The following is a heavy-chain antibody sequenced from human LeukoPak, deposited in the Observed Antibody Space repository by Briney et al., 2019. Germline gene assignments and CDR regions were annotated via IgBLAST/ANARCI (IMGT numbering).Heavy chain of an antibody. D-gene: IGHD2-21*02. V-gene: IGHV3-48*02. CDR3: ARVTYCGSDCSFYYYGMDV. CDR2: ISGSSSTI. CDR1: GFTLSSYS. J-gene: IGHJ6*02. Sequence: PGGSLRLSCATSGFTLSSYSMNWVRQAPGKGLEWLSYISGSSSTIYYANSVKGRFTISRDNAKKSLYLQMNSLRDEDTAVYYCARVTYCGSDCSFYYYGMDVWGQGTTVTVSS.